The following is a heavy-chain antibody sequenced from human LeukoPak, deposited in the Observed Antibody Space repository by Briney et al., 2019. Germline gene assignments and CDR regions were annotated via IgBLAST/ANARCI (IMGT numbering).Heavy chain of an antibody. CDR2: IYTSGST. Sequence: SETLSLTCTVSGGSISSYYWSWIRQPAGKGLEWIGRIYTSGSTNYNPSLKSRVTMSVDTSKNQFSLKLSSVTAADTAVYYCARDSSYYDSSGYYNYWGQGTLVTVSS. CDR1: GGSISSYY. J-gene: IGHJ4*02. CDR3: ARDSSYYDSSGYYNY. V-gene: IGHV4-4*07. D-gene: IGHD3-22*01.